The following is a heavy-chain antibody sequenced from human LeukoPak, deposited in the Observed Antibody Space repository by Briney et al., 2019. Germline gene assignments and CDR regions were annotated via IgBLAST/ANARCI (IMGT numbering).Heavy chain of an antibody. Sequence: GSLRLSCAASGFTFSSYSMNWVSQAPGKGLEWVSYISSSSSTIYYADSVKGRFTISRDNAKNSLYLQMNSLRDEDTAVYYCARSFGYYYDSSGQFDYWGQGTLVTISS. D-gene: IGHD3-22*01. CDR2: ISSSSSTI. CDR1: GFTFSSYS. CDR3: ARSFGYYYDSSGQFDY. J-gene: IGHJ4*02. V-gene: IGHV3-48*02.